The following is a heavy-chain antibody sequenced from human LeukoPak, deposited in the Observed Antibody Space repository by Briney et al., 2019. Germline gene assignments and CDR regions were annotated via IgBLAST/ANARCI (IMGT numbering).Heavy chain of an antibody. V-gene: IGHV4-34*01. CDR1: GGSFSGYY. J-gene: IGHJ5*02. Sequence: PSETLSLTCAVYGGSFSGYYWSWIRQPPGKGLEWIGEINHSGSTNYNPSLKSRVTISVDTSKNQFSLKLSSVTAADTAVYYCARSYKDRWFDPWGPGTLVTVSS. CDR2: INHSGST. CDR3: ARSYKDRWFDP. D-gene: IGHD1-14*01.